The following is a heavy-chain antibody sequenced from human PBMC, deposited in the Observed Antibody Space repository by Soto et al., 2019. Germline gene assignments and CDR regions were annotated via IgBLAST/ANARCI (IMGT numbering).Heavy chain of an antibody. J-gene: IGHJ6*03. CDR2: ISSSSSYI. D-gene: IGHD4-17*01. V-gene: IGHV3-21*01. CDR3: ARGTDYGDSAYYYYYYMDV. Sequence: GGSLRLSCAASGFTFSSYSMNWVRQAPGKGLEWVSSISSSSSYIYYADSVKGRFTISRDNAKNSLYLQMNSLRAEDTAVYYCARGTDYGDSAYYYYYYMDVWGKGTTVTVSS. CDR1: GFTFSSYS.